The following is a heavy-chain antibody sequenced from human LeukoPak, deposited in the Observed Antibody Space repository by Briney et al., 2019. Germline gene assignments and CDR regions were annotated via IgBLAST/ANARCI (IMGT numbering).Heavy chain of an antibody. J-gene: IGHJ4*02. CDR3: ARDRTGIFDY. Sequence: GGSLRLSCAASGFTVSSNYMSWVRQAPGKGLEWVSLIYSGGSTYYADSVKGRFTISRDNSKNTLYLQMNSLRAEDTAVYYCARDRTGIFDYWGQGTLVTVSS. V-gene: IGHV3-53*05. CDR2: IYSGGST. D-gene: IGHD1-1*01. CDR1: GFTVSSNY.